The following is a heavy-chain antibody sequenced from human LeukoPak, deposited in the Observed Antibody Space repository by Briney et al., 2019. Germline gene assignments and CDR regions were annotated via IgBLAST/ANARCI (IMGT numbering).Heavy chain of an antibody. CDR3: ARDGSPTGRPFDY. V-gene: IGHV1-2*02. CDR1: GYTFTGYY. Sequence: GASVKVSCKASGYTFTGYYMHWVRQAPGQGLEWMGWINPNSGGTNYAQKFQGRVTMTRDTSISTAYMELRSLRSDDTAVFYCARDGSPTGRPFDYWGQGTLVTVSS. J-gene: IGHJ4*02. CDR2: INPNSGGT. D-gene: IGHD1-14*01.